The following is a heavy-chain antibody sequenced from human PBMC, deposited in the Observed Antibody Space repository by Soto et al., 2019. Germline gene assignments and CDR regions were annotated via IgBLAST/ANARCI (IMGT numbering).Heavy chain of an antibody. V-gene: IGHV1-18*01. D-gene: IGHD5-12*01. J-gene: IGHJ6*04. CDR3: AREGVAPYYSYGMDV. CDR1: GYTFTRSG. CDR2: ISTYNGDT. Sequence: QVQLVQSGAEVKKPGASVKVSCKASGYTFTRSGISWVRQAPGQGLEWMGWISTYNGDTNYAQTFTGRDTMTTDTSTSTGRMEVRSLRSDDTAVYYCAREGVAPYYSYGMDVWGKGTPVTVSS.